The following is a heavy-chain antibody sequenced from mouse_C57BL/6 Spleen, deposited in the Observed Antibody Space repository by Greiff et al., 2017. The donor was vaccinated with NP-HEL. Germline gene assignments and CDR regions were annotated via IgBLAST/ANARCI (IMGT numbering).Heavy chain of an antibody. CDR1: GYTFTDYN. CDR2: INPNNGGT. V-gene: IGHV1-22*01. J-gene: IGHJ3*01. Sequence: EVQLQQSGPELVKPGASVKMSCKASGYTFTDYNMHWVKQSHGKSLEWIGYINPNNGGTSYNQKFKGKATLTVNKSSSTAYMELRSLTSEDSAVYYGASTYYSNYVGPWFAYWGQGTLVTVSA. CDR3: ASTYYSNYVGPWFAY. D-gene: IGHD2-5*01.